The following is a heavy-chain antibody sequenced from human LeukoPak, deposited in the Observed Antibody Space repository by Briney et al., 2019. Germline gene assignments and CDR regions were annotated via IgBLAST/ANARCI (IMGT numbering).Heavy chain of an antibody. CDR3: ARYGGWFFDY. D-gene: IGHD6-19*01. V-gene: IGHV3-7*01. CDR2: INQDGNDK. Sequence: GGSLRLSCAASGFTFTSHWMTWVRQAPGKGLEWVANINQDGNDKYYVDSVKGRFTISRDNAKNSLFLQMNSLRAEETAVYYCARYGGWFFDYWGQGTLVTVS. CDR1: GFTFTSHW. J-gene: IGHJ4*02.